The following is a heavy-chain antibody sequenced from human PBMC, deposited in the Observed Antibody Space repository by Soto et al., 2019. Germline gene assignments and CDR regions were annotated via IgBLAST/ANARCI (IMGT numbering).Heavy chain of an antibody. J-gene: IGHJ6*02. D-gene: IGHD3-3*01. CDR3: ARDPRFLEWSIGGYSMDV. CDR1: GGSISSSNC. CDR2: IYHSGST. Sequence: SLTCAVSGGSISSSNCRGWVRQPPGKGLEWLGEIYHSGSTNYNPSLPRRVTLSVDKSTNQFSLKLSSVTAADTAVYYCARDPRFLEWSIGGYSMDVWGQGTTVTVSS. V-gene: IGHV4-4*02.